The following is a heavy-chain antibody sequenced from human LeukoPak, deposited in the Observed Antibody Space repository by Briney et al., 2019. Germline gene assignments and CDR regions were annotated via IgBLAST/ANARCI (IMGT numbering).Heavy chain of an antibody. D-gene: IGHD3-22*01. CDR2: IYTNGNT. J-gene: IGHJ4*02. CDR1: GDSISNYY. CDR3: TRDYYDSSGYPFCDY. Sequence: SETLSLTCTVSGDSISNYYWSWIRQPAGKGLEWIGRIYTNGNTNYNPSLKSRVTMSVDTSKNQFSLKLSSVAAADTAMYYCTRDYYDSSGYPFCDYWGQGTLVTVSS. V-gene: IGHV4-4*07.